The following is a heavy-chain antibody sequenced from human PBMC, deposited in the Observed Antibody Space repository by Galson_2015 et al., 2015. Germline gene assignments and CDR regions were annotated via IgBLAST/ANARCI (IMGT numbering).Heavy chain of an antibody. J-gene: IGHJ6*02. CDR1: GFTFSSYE. CDR3: ARDGAAAGTHYGMDV. V-gene: IGHV3-48*03. CDR2: ISSSGSTI. D-gene: IGHD6-13*01. Sequence: SLRLSCAASGFTFSSYEMNWVRQAPGKGLEWVSYISSSGSTIYYADSVKGRFTISRDNAKNSLYLQMNSLRAEDTAVYYCARDGAAAGTHYGMDVWGQGTTVTVSS.